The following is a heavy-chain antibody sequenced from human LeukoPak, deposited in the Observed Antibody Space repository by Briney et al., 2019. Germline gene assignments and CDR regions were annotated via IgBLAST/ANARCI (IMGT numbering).Heavy chain of an antibody. J-gene: IGHJ3*02. CDR1: GGTFSSYA. V-gene: IGHV1-69*04. Sequence: SVRVSCKASGGTFSSYAISWVRQAPGQGLEWMGRIIPILGIANYAQKFQGRVTITADKSTSTAYMELSSLRSEDTAVYYCARDYRLLSIYYDSNDAFDIWGQGTMVTVSS. CDR3: ARDYRLLSIYYDSNDAFDI. CDR2: IIPILGIA. D-gene: IGHD3-22*01.